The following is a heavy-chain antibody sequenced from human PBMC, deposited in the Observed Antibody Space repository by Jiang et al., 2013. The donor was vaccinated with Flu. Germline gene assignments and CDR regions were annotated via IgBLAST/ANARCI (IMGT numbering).Heavy chain of an antibody. Sequence: GLVKPSETVSLTCTVSGDSISVSDYYWGWIRQAPGKALEWIGTSHYSGSTYYNPSLQSRVTISVDTPKNLFSLRLTSVTAADTAVYYCARRVRVGNRPRNAFNIWGQGTMVTVSS. CDR2: SHYSGST. J-gene: IGHJ3*02. CDR3: ARRVRVGNRPRNAFNI. CDR1: GDSISVSDYY. V-gene: IGHV4-39*01. D-gene: IGHD1-14*01.